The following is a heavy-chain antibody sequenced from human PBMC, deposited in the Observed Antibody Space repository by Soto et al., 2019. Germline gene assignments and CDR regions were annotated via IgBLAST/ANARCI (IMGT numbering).Heavy chain of an antibody. J-gene: IGHJ4*02. CDR2: INVFNGDP. Sequence: VASVKVSCKASGYLFTDYGIAWVRQAPGQGLEWMGWINVFNGDPRYAPNLQGRVTMTKDTSTNTASMELRSLRSDDTAVYFCVRVRRGQMDYWGQGSLVTVSS. CDR1: GYLFTDYG. CDR3: VRVRRGQMDY. D-gene: IGHD3-10*01. V-gene: IGHV1-18*01.